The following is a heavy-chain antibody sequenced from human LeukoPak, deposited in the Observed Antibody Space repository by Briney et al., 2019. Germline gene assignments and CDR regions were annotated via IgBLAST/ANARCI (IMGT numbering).Heavy chain of an antibody. D-gene: IGHD2-2*03. V-gene: IGHV4-38-2*01. CDR2: NYHSGST. CDR1: GYSLSSGYY. CDR3: ARRWIFWYFDL. J-gene: IGHJ2*01. Sequence: SETLSLTCAVSGYSLSSGYYRGWIRPPPGRGLAWIGSNYHSGSTYYHPSLKRRVTIPVDTSKNQFSLKRSSAAAADTAVYYCARRWIFWYFDLWGRGTLVTVSS.